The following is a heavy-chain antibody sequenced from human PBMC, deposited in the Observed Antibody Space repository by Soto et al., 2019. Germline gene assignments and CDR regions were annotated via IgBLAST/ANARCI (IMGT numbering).Heavy chain of an antibody. D-gene: IGHD6-13*01. CDR3: AKTSSSWFYYYYGMDV. CDR2: ISWNSGSI. Sequence: GGSLRLSCAASGFTFDDYAMHWFRQAPGKGLEWVSGISWNSGSIGYADSVKGRFTISRDNAKNSLYLQMNSLRAEDTALYYCAKTSSSWFYYYYGMDVWGQGTTVTAP. CDR1: GFTFDDYA. J-gene: IGHJ6*02. V-gene: IGHV3-9*01.